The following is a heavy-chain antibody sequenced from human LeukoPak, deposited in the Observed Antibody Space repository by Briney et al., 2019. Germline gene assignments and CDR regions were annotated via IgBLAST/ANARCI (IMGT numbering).Heavy chain of an antibody. CDR3: ARYQYTSGQMFDY. CDR1: GFTFDDYG. CDR2: INSDGSST. Sequence: GGSLRLSCAASGFTFDDYGMSWVRQAPGKGLVWVSRINSDGSSTSYADSVKGRFTISRDNAKNTLYLQMNSLRAEDTAVYYCARYQYTSGQMFDYWGQGTLVTVSS. V-gene: IGHV3-74*01. D-gene: IGHD6-19*01. J-gene: IGHJ4*02.